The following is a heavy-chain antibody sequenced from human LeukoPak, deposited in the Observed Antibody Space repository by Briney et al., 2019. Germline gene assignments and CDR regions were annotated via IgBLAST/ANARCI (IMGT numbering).Heavy chain of an antibody. CDR3: AREDYGNYYYYYMDV. CDR1: GFTFSSFW. Sequence: GRSLRLSCAASGFTFSSFWMSWVRQAPGQGLGWVANIKQDGSEKYYVDSVKGRFTISRDNAKNSLYLQMNSLRAEDTAVYYCAREDYGNYYYYYMDVWGKGTTVTVSS. CDR2: IKQDGSEK. V-gene: IGHV3-7*01. J-gene: IGHJ6*03. D-gene: IGHD4-17*01.